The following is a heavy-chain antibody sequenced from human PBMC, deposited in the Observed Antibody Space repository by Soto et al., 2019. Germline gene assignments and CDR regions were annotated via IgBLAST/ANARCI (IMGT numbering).Heavy chain of an antibody. V-gene: IGHV4-31*03. CDR2: INDSGSI. Sequence: QVQLLESGPGLVKPSKTLSLTCTVSGGSISSGGYCWSWVRQHPGKGLEWIGNINDSGSIYPNPSLKSRVTISVDTSKNQFSLRLSSVTAADTAVYFCARDPAYYGSGSYYDGRAYYYGMDVWGHGTTVTVSS. CDR1: GGSISSGGYC. CDR3: ARDPAYYGSGSYYDGRAYYYGMDV. D-gene: IGHD3-10*01. J-gene: IGHJ6*02.